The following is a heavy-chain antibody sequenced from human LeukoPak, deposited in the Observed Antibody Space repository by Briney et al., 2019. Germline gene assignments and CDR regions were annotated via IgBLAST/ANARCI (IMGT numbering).Heavy chain of an antibody. D-gene: IGHD4-17*01. CDR2: IYYSGST. V-gene: IGHV4-31*03. CDR3: ARHYLGTTVTTFGY. Sequence: SQTLSLTCTVSGGSISSGGYYWSWIRQHPGKGLEWIGYIYYSGSTYYNPSLKSRVTISVDTSKNQFSLKLSSVTAADTAVYYCARHYLGTTVTTFGYWGQGALVTVSS. J-gene: IGHJ4*02. CDR1: GGSISSGGYY.